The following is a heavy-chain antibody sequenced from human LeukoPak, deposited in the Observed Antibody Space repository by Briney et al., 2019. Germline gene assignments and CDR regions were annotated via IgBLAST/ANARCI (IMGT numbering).Heavy chain of an antibody. CDR3: AAVVPAVMGYFDY. Sequence: ASVKVSCKASGDSISNYAVSWVRQAPGQGFEWMGGIIPIFGTANYAQKFQGRVTITADESTSTAYMELSSLRSEDTAVHYCAAVVPAVMGYFDYWGQGTLVTVSS. V-gene: IGHV1-69*13. CDR2: IIPIFGTA. D-gene: IGHD2-2*01. J-gene: IGHJ4*02. CDR1: GDSISNYA.